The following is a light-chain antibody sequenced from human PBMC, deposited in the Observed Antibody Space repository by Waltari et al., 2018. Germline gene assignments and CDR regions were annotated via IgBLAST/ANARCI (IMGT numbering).Light chain of an antibody. J-gene: IGLJ3*02. CDR2: EVS. CDR3: TSFTSRSTWV. V-gene: IGLV2-14*01. Sequence: QSALTQPVSVSESPGQSITISCTGTSSDVGAYNFVSWYQQHPGKAPKPMIYEVSNRPPVVSSRFSAAKSGNTASLTISGLQAEDEADYYCTSFTSRSTWVFGGGTKLTVL. CDR1: SSDVGAYNF.